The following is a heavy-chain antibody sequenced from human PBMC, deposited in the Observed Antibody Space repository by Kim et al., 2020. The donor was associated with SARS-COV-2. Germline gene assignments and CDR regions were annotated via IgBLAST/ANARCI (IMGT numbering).Heavy chain of an antibody. Sequence: GGSLRLSCAASGFTFSSYAMHWVRQAPGKGLEWVAVISYDGSNKYYADSVKGRFTISRDNSKNTLYLQMNSLRAEDTAVYYCARRYSTYGMDVWGQGTTVTVSS. CDR3: ARRYSTYGMDV. J-gene: IGHJ6*02. CDR2: ISYDGSNK. D-gene: IGHD3-9*01. CDR1: GFTFSSYA. V-gene: IGHV3-30*04.